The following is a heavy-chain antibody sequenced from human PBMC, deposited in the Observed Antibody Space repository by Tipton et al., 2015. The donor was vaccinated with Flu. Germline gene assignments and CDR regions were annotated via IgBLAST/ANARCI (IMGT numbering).Heavy chain of an antibody. Sequence: SLRLSCAASGFTVSSNYMSWVRQAPGKGLEWVSVIYSGGSTYYADSVKGRFTISRDNSKNTLYLQMNSLRAEDTAVYYCRADSLAYCGVDCYSGLDYWGQGTLVTVSS. CDR3: RADSLAYCGVDCYSGLDY. D-gene: IGHD2-21*02. CDR2: IYSGGST. CDR1: GFTVSSNY. V-gene: IGHV3-53*01. J-gene: IGHJ4*02.